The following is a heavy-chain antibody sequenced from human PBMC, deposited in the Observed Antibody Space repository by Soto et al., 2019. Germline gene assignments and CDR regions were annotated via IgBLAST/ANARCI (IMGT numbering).Heavy chain of an antibody. Sequence: EVQLVESGGGLVKPGGSLRLSCAASGFTFSSYSMNWVRQAPGKGLEWVSSISSSSSYIYYADSVKGRFTISRDNAKNSLYLQMNGLRAEDTAVYYCASSNPYGDIDYWGQGTLVTVSS. J-gene: IGHJ4*02. CDR2: ISSSSSYI. CDR1: GFTFSSYS. D-gene: IGHD4-17*01. CDR3: ASSNPYGDIDY. V-gene: IGHV3-21*01.